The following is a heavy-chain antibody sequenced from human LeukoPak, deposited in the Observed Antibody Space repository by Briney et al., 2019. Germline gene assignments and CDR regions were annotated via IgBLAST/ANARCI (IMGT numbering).Heavy chain of an antibody. V-gene: IGHV3-23*01. CDR1: GFTFSSYA. Sequence: GGSLRLSCAASGFTFSSYAMSWVRQAPGKGLEWVSAISGSGGSTYYADSVKGRFTISRDNSKNTPYLQMNSLRAEDTAVYYCAKAQYYGSGSSRFDYWGQGTLVTVSS. D-gene: IGHD3-10*01. J-gene: IGHJ4*02. CDR2: ISGSGGST. CDR3: AKAQYYGSGSSRFDY.